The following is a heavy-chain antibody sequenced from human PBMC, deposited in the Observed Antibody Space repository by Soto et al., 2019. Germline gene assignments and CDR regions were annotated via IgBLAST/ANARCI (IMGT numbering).Heavy chain of an antibody. CDR2: IYPGDSDT. V-gene: IGHV5-51*01. CDR3: ARRGSSSLLDYYYYGLDV. Sequence: VGSLRISCKCSGYSFTSYWIGWVRQMPGKGMEWMGIIYPGDSDTKYSPSFQGQVTISADKSISTAYLQWSSLRASDTAMYYCARRGSSSLLDYYYYGLDVCGQGTTVTVSS. J-gene: IGHJ6*02. D-gene: IGHD6-6*01. CDR1: GYSFTSYW.